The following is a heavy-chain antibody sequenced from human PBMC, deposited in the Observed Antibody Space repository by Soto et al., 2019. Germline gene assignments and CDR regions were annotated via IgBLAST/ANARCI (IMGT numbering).Heavy chain of an antibody. V-gene: IGHV3-21*01. CDR1: GFTFSSYW. CDR3: ARDKESYYYGMDV. Sequence: GGSLRLSCAASGFTFSSYWMHWVRQAPGKGLEWVSSISSSSSYIYYADSVKGRFTISRDNAKNSLYLQMNSLRAEDTAVYYCARDKESYYYGMDVWGQGTTVTVSS. J-gene: IGHJ6*02. CDR2: ISSSSSYI.